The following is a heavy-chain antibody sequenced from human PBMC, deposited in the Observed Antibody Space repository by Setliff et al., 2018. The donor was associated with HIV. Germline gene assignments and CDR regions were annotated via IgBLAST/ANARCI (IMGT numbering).Heavy chain of an antibody. J-gene: IGHJ6*02. CDR3: AKDQTMEAFYYYYGMDV. CDR1: GFTFSSFG. D-gene: IGHD3-10*01. V-gene: IGHV3-30*02. CDR2: IQYDGSNK. Sequence: PGGSLRLSCAASGFTFSSFGMHWVRQAPGKGLEWVSFIQYDGSNKYYVDSVKGRFTISRDNSKNTLYLQMNSPRGEDTAVYYCAKDQTMEAFYYYYGMDVWGQGTTVTVSS.